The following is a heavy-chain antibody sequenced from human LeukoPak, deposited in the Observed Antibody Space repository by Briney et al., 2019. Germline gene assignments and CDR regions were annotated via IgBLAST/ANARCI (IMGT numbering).Heavy chain of an antibody. J-gene: IGHJ5*02. V-gene: IGHV3-23*01. D-gene: IGHD6-19*01. Sequence: GGSLRLSCEASGFAFSFFAMSWLRQAPGKGLEWVSTINANSGTRSYAASVRGRFTISRDNSKNTLYLQLNTLRADDTAVYYCAKPISGGLAVTADWFAPWGQEPWSSPPQ. CDR1: GFAFSFFA. CDR2: INANSGTR. CDR3: AKPISGGLAVTADWFAP.